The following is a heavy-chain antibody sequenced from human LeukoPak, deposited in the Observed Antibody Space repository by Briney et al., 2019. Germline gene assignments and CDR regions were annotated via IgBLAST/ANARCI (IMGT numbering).Heavy chain of an antibody. CDR2: ISSSSTYI. D-gene: IGHD6-19*01. J-gene: IGHJ4*02. CDR3: AKDNRRHYTSGPNPDSLH. CDR1: GFTFSSSS. Sequence: GGSLRLSCAASGFTFSSSSMNWVRQAPGKGLEWVSSISSSSTYIYYADSVKGRFTISRDNAKNSLYLQMNSLRVEDTAFYYCAKDNRRHYTSGPNPDSLHWGQGALVTVSS. V-gene: IGHV3-21*04.